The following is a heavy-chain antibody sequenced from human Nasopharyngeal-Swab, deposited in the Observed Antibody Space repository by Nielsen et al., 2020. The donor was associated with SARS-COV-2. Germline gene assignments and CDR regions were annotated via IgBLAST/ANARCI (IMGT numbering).Heavy chain of an antibody. Sequence: GESLKISCAASGFSFSNYGMHWVRQAPGKGLEWVATISYHGSNKYYADSVEGRFTISRDNSDNTLFLQMNSLRADDTAVYYCTKNLRSEYLHDAFDIWGQGTMVTVSS. CDR1: GFSFSNYG. CDR2: ISYHGSNK. V-gene: IGHV3-30*18. D-gene: IGHD3-3*01. CDR3: TKNLRSEYLHDAFDI. J-gene: IGHJ3*02.